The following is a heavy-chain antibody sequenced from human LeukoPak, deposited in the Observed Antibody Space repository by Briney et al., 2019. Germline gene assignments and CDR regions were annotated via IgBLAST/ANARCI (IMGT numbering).Heavy chain of an antibody. CDR2: INTNTGNP. Sequence: ASVKVSCKASGGTFSSYAISWVRQAPGQGLEWMGWINTNTGNPTYAQGFTGRFVFSLDTSVSTAYLQISSLKAEDTAVYYCARDPGSGGAWFDPWGQGTLVTVSS. V-gene: IGHV7-4-1*02. CDR1: GGTFSSYA. CDR3: ARDPGSGGAWFDP. D-gene: IGHD2-21*01. J-gene: IGHJ5*02.